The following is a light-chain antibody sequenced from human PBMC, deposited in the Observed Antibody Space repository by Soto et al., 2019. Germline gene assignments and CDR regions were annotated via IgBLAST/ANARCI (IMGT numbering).Light chain of an antibody. CDR2: DAS. CDR1: QDITKY. V-gene: IGKV1-33*01. J-gene: IGKJ3*01. CDR3: QQYDDLPLT. Sequence: DIQMTQSPSSLSASVGDRVTITCQASQDITKYLNWYQQKPGIAPKVLISDASNLETGVPPRFSGSGSGTEFTLTIGCLQPEDFATYYCQQYDDLPLTFGPGTQVEVK.